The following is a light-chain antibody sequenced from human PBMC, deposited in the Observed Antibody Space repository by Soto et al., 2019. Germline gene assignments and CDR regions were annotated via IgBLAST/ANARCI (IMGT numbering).Light chain of an antibody. CDR1: SSDLGDYDY. CDR3: SSYAGSNNVI. CDR2: EVN. Sequence: QSVLTQPPSASGSPGQSVTISCTGTSSDLGDYDYVSWYQQHPGKAPKLMIHEVNKRPSGVPDRFSGSKSGNTASLTVTGLQAEDEADYYCSSYAGSNNVIFGGGTKLTVL. J-gene: IGLJ2*01. V-gene: IGLV2-8*01.